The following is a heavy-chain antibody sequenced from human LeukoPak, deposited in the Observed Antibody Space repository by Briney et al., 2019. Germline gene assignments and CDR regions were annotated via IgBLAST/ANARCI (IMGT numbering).Heavy chain of an antibody. V-gene: IGHV3-66*01. J-gene: IGHJ6*02. CDR1: GFTVSSNY. Sequence: GGSLRLSCAASGFTVSSNYMSWVRQAPGKGLEWVSVIYSGGSTYYADSVKGRFTTSRDNSKNTLYLQMNSLRAEDTAVYYCAREGGYSSVIVDYYGMDVWGQGTTVTVSS. CDR3: AREGGYSSVIVDYYGMDV. CDR2: IYSGGST. D-gene: IGHD6-19*01.